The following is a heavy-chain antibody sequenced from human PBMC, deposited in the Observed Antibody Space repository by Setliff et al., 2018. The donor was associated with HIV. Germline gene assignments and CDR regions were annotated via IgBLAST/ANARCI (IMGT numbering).Heavy chain of an antibody. J-gene: IGHJ6*03. CDR2: IYYSGST. D-gene: IGHD6-19*01. Sequence: SETLSLTCTVSGGSISSYYWGWIRQPPGKGLEWIGYIYYSGSTNYNPSLKSRVTISVDTSKNQFSLKLSSVTAADTAVYYCAREFSERSPNPDHYYYYMDVWGKGTTVTVSS. CDR1: GGSISSYY. CDR3: AREFSERSPNPDHYYYYMDV. V-gene: IGHV4-59*01.